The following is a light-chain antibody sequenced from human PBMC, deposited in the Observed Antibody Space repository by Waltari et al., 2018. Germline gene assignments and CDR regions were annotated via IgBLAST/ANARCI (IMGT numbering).Light chain of an antibody. CDR1: SSDIGGHNF. CDR3: GSYAGTQKF. V-gene: IGLV2-8*01. Sequence: QSALTQPPSASGSPGQSVTISCTGTSSDIGGHNFVSWYQQYPGKAPKLRIYEVSQRPSGVPDRFSGSRSGNTASLTVSGLQAEDEAYYYCGSYAGTQKFFGGGTKLTVL. CDR2: EVS. J-gene: IGLJ2*01.